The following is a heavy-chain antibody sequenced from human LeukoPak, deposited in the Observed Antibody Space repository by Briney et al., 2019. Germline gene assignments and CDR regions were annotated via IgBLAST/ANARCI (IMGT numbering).Heavy chain of an antibody. Sequence: GGSLRLSCAASGFTFSSYAMSWVRQAPGKGLEWVSAISGSGGSTYYADSVKGRFTISRDNSKNTLYLQMNSLRAEDTAVYYCAKDLTPYLYGGSSADYWGQGTLVTVSS. V-gene: IGHV3-23*01. J-gene: IGHJ4*02. CDR3: AKDLTPYLYGGSSADY. CDR2: ISGSGGST. CDR1: GFTFSSYA. D-gene: IGHD4-23*01.